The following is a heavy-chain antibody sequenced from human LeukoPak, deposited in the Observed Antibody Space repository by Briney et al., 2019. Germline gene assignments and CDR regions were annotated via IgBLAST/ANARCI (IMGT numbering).Heavy chain of an antibody. CDR1: GFTFSRYE. CDR3: ARMDLAVAGVIDY. J-gene: IGHJ4*02. Sequence: PGGSLRLSCAASGFTFSRYEINLVRQAPGKGLERVSYISSSASTIYYADSVKGRFTISRDNAKNSLYLQMNSLRAEDTAVYYCARMDLAVAGVIDYWGQGTLVTVSS. V-gene: IGHV3-48*03. D-gene: IGHD6-19*01. CDR2: ISSSASTI.